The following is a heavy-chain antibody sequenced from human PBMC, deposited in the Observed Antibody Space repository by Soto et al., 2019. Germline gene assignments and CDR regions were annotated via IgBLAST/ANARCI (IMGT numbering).Heavy chain of an antibody. Sequence: KTSETLSLTCTVSGGSVSSGSYYWSWIRQPPGKGLEWIGYIYYSGSTNYNPSLKSRVTISVDTSKNQFSLKLSSVTAADTAVYYCARDSGYDPRKCGGDCYGMDVWGQGTTVTVSS. D-gene: IGHD5-12*01. CDR1: GGSVSSGSYY. CDR2: IYYSGST. V-gene: IGHV4-61*01. CDR3: ARDSGYDPRKCGGDCYGMDV. J-gene: IGHJ6*02.